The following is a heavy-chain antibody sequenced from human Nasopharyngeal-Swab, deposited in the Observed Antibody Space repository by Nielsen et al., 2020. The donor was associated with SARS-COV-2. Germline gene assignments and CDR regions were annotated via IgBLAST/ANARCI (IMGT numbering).Heavy chain of an antibody. D-gene: IGHD2-21*01. CDR3: ARGGIPPHFRSYFDY. CDR1: GYSFRSYG. V-gene: IGHV1-18*01. Sequence: ASVKVSCKASGYSFRSYGINWVRQAPGQGLEWMGWISVYNADTNYAQKLQGRVSMTTDTSTSTVYMELSSLRSEDTAVYYCARGGIPPHFRSYFDYWGQGTLVTVSS. J-gene: IGHJ4*02. CDR2: ISVYNADT.